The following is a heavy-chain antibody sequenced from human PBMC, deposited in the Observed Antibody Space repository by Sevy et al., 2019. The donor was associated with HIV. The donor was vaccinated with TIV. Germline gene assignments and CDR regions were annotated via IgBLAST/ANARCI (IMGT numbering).Heavy chain of an antibody. CDR3: ARHLQQTRTYHYYYGMDV. J-gene: IGHJ6*02. CDR1: DGPISSTFCY. Sequence: SETLSLTCSVSDGPISSTFCYWGWIRQPPGKGLEWIGSAHYSGSTYYNSSLKSRATISVDTSRSHFSLKLTSVTAADTAVYYCARHLQQTRTYHYYYGMDVWGQGTTVTVSS. D-gene: IGHD6-13*01. V-gene: IGHV4-39*01. CDR2: AHYSGST.